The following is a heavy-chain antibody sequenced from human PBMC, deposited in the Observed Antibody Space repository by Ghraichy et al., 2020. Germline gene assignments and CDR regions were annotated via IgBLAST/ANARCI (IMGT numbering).Heavy chain of an antibody. D-gene: IGHD6-19*01. J-gene: IGHJ4*02. Sequence: RGSLRLSCAASGFNFNGYTMVWVRQAPGKGLEWVSLISSDGSRAYYVDSVEGRFTISRDNSKNSLYLQMNSLRTEDTALYYCAKEYKSGWLGFDSWGQGTPVTVST. CDR2: ISSDGSRA. V-gene: IGHV3-43*01. CDR3: AKEYKSGWLGFDS. CDR1: GFNFNGYT.